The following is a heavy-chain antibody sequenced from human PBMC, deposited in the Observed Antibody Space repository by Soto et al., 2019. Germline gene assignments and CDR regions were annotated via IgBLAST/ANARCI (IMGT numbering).Heavy chain of an antibody. CDR2: VSFDGKVT. CDR3: ARETYNDSQYFDY. D-gene: IGHD3-10*01. CDR1: GFTFNSLS. J-gene: IGHJ4*02. Sequence: QVQLVESGGGMAQAGTSLRLSCTGSGFTFNSLSLHWVRQGPDKGLEWVAVVSFDGKVTYYADSVKGRFTVSRDISKNTIYLQANSLRPEDTAVYYCARETYNDSQYFDYWGQGTPVTVSS. V-gene: IGHV3-30*04.